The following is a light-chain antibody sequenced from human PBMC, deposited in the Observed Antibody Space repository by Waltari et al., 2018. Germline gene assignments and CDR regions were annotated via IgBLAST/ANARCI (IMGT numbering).Light chain of an antibody. CDR1: QSLLYSSNNKNS. V-gene: IGKV4-1*01. J-gene: IGKJ4*01. CDR2: WAS. Sequence: DILMTQSPDSLAVSLGARATINCKSSQSLLYSSNNKNSLAWYQQKPGQPPKLLIYWASSRESGVPDRFSASGSGTDFTLTISGLQAEDVAVYYCQQYYSTPLTFGGGTKVEIK. CDR3: QQYYSTPLT.